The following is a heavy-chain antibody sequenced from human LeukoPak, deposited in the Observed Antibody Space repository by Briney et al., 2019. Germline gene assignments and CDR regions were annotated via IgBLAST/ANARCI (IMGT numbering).Heavy chain of an antibody. CDR1: GDSINNYIW. CDR3: AGGARTSWTY. Sequence: PSGTLSLTCVDSGDSINNYIWWSWVRQSPGKGLEGIGEIYHSGSSNYNPSLESRVTLSVDKSKNQFSLNLNSLTAADTAVYYCAGGARTSWTYWGQGTLVTVSS. V-gene: IGHV4-4*02. D-gene: IGHD2-2*01. CDR2: IYHSGSS. J-gene: IGHJ4*02.